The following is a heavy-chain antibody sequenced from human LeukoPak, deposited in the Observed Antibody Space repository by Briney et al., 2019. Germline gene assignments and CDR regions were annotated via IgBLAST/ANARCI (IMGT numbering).Heavy chain of an antibody. Sequence: ASVKVSCKASGYTFTSYGISWVRQAPGQGLEWMGWISAYNGNTNYAQKLQGRVTMTTDTSTSTAYMELRSLRSDDTAVYYCATGEMVRGGNYGMDVWGQGTTVTVSS. CDR2: ISAYNGNT. J-gene: IGHJ6*02. D-gene: IGHD3-10*01. CDR3: ATGEMVRGGNYGMDV. CDR1: GYTFTSYG. V-gene: IGHV1-18*01.